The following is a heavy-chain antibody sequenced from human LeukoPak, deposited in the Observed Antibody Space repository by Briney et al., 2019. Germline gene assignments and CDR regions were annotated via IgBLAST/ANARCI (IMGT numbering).Heavy chain of an antibody. CDR2: INSDGSST. CDR3: ARAAYYYDSSGYNEAFDI. D-gene: IGHD3-22*01. V-gene: IGHV3-74*01. J-gene: IGHJ3*02. Sequence: GGSLRLSCAASGFTFSDYYMSWIRQAPGKGLVWVSRINSDGSSTSYADSVKGRFTISRDNAKNTLYLQMNSLRAEDTAVYYCARAAYYYDSSGYNEAFDIWGQGTMVTVSS. CDR1: GFTFSDYY.